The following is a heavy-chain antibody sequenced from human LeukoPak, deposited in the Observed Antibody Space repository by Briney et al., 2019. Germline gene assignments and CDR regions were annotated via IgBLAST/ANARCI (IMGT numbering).Heavy chain of an antibody. CDR2: INHSGST. CDR1: GGSFSGYY. CDR3: ARGPSGYSLKNPDY. D-gene: IGHD5-18*01. J-gene: IGHJ4*02. V-gene: IGHV4-34*01. Sequence: KASETLSLTCAVYGGSFSGYYWSWIRQPPGKGLEWIGEINHSGSTNYNPSLKSRVTISVDTSKNQFSLKLSSATAADTAVYYCARGPSGYSLKNPDYWGQGTLVTVSS.